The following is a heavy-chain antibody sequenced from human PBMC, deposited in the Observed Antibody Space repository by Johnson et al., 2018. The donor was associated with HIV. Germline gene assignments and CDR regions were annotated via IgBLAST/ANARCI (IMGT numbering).Heavy chain of an antibody. V-gene: IGHV3-30-3*02. Sequence: VESGGGVVQPGRSLRLSCAASGFTFSSYAMHWVRQAPGKGLEWVAVISYDGSNKYYADSVKGRFTISRDNSKNTLYLQMNSLRAEDTAVYYCAKAHGFGEFMIAFDIWGQGTMVTVSS. J-gene: IGHJ3*02. CDR3: AKAHGFGEFMIAFDI. CDR1: GFTFSSYA. CDR2: ISYDGSNK. D-gene: IGHD3-10*01.